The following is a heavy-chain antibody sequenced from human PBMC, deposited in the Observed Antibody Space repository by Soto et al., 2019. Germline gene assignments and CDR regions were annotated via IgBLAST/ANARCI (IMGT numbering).Heavy chain of an antibody. Sequence: SETLSLTCTVSGGSISSDNYYWSWIRQPPGKGLEWIGYIYYSGSTYYNPSLKSRVIISIDTSKNQFSLKLSSVTAADTAVYYCASTSYFDNSGSAYWGQGTLVTVSS. CDR1: GGSISSDNYY. J-gene: IGHJ4*02. CDR2: IYYSGST. D-gene: IGHD3-22*01. V-gene: IGHV4-30-4*01. CDR3: ASTSYFDNSGSAY.